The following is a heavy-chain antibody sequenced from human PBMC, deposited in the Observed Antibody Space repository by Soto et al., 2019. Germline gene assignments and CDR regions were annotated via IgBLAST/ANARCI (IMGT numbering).Heavy chain of an antibody. V-gene: IGHV3-23*01. D-gene: IGHD3-10*01. CDR1: GFTFSSYA. J-gene: IGHJ5*02. CDR2: ISGSGGST. Sequence: GGSLRLSCAASGFTFSSYAMSWVRQAPGKGLEWVSAISGSGGSTYYADSVKGRFTISRDNSKNTLYLQMNSLRAEDTAVYYCAKDSLLWFGELLGENWFDPWGQGTLVTVSS. CDR3: AKDSLLWFGELLGENWFDP.